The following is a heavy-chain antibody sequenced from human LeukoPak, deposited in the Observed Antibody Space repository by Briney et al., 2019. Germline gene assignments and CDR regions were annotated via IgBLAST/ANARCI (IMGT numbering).Heavy chain of an antibody. V-gene: IGHV4-39*07. D-gene: IGHD3-22*01. J-gene: IGHJ6*02. Sequence: SETLSLTCTVSGGSISSSSYYWGWIRQPPGKGLEWIGSIYYSGSTYYNPSLKSRVTISVDTSKNQFSLKLSSVTAADTAVYYCARGSGYPPMDVWGQGTTVTVSS. CDR1: GGSISSSSYY. CDR2: IYYSGST. CDR3: ARGSGYPPMDV.